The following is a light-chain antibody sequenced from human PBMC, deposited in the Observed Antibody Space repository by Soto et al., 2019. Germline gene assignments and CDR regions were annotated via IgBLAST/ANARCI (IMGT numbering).Light chain of an antibody. J-gene: IGLJ1*01. Sequence: QSVLTQPPSASGSPGQSLTISCTGTSSDVGFYNFVSWYQQRPGKAPKLVIYEVTKRPSGVPDRFSGSKSGSTASLTVSGLQADDEAEYYCASYAGSFYVFGTGTKVTVL. CDR2: EVT. CDR1: SSDVGFYNF. CDR3: ASYAGSFYV. V-gene: IGLV2-8*01.